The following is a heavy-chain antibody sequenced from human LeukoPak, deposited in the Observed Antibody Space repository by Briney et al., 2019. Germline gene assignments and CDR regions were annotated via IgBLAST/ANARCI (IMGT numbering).Heavy chain of an antibody. V-gene: IGHV3-20*01. J-gene: IGHJ3*02. Sequence: GGSLRLSCAASGFTFDDYGMSWVRQAPGKRLEWVSGINWNGGSTGYADSVKGRFTISRDNAKNSLYLQMNSLRAEDTALYHCARAGKYYYDSSGYYRHAFDIWGQGTMVTVSS. CDR1: GFTFDDYG. CDR2: INWNGGST. D-gene: IGHD3-22*01. CDR3: ARAGKYYYDSSGYYRHAFDI.